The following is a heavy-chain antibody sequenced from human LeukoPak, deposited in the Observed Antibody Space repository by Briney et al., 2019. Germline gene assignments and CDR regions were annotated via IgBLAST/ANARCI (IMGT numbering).Heavy chain of an antibody. CDR3: ARGRPDYYDTNPFDY. CDR1: GGSISSYY. Sequence: SSETPSLTCTVSGGSISSYYWSWIRQPPGKGLEWIGYTYYSGSTNYNPSLKSRVTISVDTSKNQFSLKLSSVTAADTAVYYCARGRPDYYDTNPFDYWGQGTLVTVSS. CDR2: TYYSGST. J-gene: IGHJ4*02. V-gene: IGHV4-59*01. D-gene: IGHD3-22*01.